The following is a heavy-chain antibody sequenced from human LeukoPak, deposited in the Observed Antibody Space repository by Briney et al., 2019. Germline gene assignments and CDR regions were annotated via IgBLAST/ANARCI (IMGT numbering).Heavy chain of an antibody. Sequence: ASVKVSCKASGYTFTSYAMHWVRQAPGQRLEWMGWINAGNGNTKHSQKFQGRVTITRDTSASTAYMELSSLRSEDTAVYYCARGFSSGYLNYWGQGTLVTVSP. J-gene: IGHJ4*02. CDR3: ARGFSSGYLNY. CDR1: GYTFTSYA. D-gene: IGHD3-22*01. V-gene: IGHV1-3*01. CDR2: INAGNGNT.